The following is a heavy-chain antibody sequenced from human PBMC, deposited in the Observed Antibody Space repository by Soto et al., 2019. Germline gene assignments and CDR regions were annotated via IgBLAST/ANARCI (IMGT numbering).Heavy chain of an antibody. CDR2: ISWNSGSI. Sequence: DVQLVESGGGLVQPGRSLRLSCAASGFTFDDYAMHWVRQAPGKGLEWVSGISWNSGSIGYADSVKGRFTISRDNAKNSLYLQMNSLRAEDTALYYCAKGLVGYSSSWDLDYWGQGTLVTVSS. CDR1: GFTFDDYA. V-gene: IGHV3-9*01. CDR3: AKGLVGYSSSWDLDY. D-gene: IGHD6-13*01. J-gene: IGHJ4*02.